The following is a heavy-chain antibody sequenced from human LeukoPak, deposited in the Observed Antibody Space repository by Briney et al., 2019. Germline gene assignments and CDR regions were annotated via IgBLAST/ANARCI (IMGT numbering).Heavy chain of an antibody. CDR1: GFTFSSYA. D-gene: IGHD2-2*02. CDR3: ARSLSPPTSKYCGSTSCYTGSYYYYGMDV. J-gene: IGHJ6*02. Sequence: GGSLRLSCAASGFTFSSYAMHWVRQAPGKGLEYVSAISSSGGSTYYANSVKGRFTISRDNSKNTLYLQMGSLRAEDMAVYYCARSLSPPTSKYCGSTSCYTGSYYYYGMDVWGQGTTVTVSS. CDR2: ISSSGGST. V-gene: IGHV3-64*01.